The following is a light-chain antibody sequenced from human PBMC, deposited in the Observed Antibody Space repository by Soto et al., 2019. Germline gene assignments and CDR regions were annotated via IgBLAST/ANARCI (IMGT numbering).Light chain of an antibody. Sequence: DIQMTQSPSTLSASVGDRVTITCRASQSISSWLAWYQQKPGKAPKLLIYKASTLQSGVPSRFSASGSGTEFTLAISSLQPDDSATYYCQQYNDNWTFGQGTKVEIK. CDR3: QQYNDNWT. CDR1: QSISSW. CDR2: KAS. J-gene: IGKJ1*01. V-gene: IGKV1-5*03.